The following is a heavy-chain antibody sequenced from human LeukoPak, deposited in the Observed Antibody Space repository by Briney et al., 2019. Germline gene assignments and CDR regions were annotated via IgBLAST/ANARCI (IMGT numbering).Heavy chain of an antibody. Sequence: ASVKVSCKSSGDTFTSYCIHWVRQAPGQGLEWMGWINAQSGDTNYAQKFQGRVALARDTSMSTAYMELSRLRSDDTAVYFCARDAVATWYYFDSWGQGTLVTVSS. V-gene: IGHV1-2*02. CDR2: INAQSGDT. D-gene: IGHD2-8*02. J-gene: IGHJ4*02. CDR1: GDTFTSYC. CDR3: ARDAVATWYYFDS.